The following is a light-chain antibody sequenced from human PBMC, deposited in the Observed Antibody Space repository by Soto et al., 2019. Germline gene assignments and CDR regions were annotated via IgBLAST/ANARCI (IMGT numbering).Light chain of an antibody. CDR1: QSISSY. J-gene: IGKJ4*01. CDR2: AAS. CDR3: QQSYRTPPT. V-gene: IGKV1-39*01. Sequence: DIQMTQSPSSLSASVGDRVTITCRASQSISSYLHWYQQKPGKAPKLLIYAASSLQSGVPSRFSGSGSGTDFTLTISSLQPEDVAIYYCQQSYRTPPTFGGGTKVEIK.